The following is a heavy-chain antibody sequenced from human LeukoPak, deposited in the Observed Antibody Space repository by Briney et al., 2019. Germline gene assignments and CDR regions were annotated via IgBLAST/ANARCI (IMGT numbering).Heavy chain of an antibody. D-gene: IGHD3-10*01. CDR1: GYTFTSYG. J-gene: IGHJ4*02. CDR2: ISAYNGNT. V-gene: IGHV1-18*01. Sequence: ASVKVSCKASGYTFTSYGISWVRQAPGQGLEWMGWISAYNGNTNYAQKLQGRVTMTTDTSTSTAYMELRSLRSDDTAVYYCARLRFTMVRGAPFDYWGQGTLVTVSS. CDR3: ARLRFTMVRGAPFDY.